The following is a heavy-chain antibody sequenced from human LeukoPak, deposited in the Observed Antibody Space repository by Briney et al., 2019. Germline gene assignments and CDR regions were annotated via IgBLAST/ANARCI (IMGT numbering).Heavy chain of an antibody. Sequence: ASVKVSCKASGYIFTSLDINWVRQAPGQGLEWMGWMNPNNGKTAYAQKFQGRVTITRNTAITTAYMELSSLRSDDTPVYYCARGHVSGGGLYYFNSWGQGTLVTVSS. CDR1: GYIFTSLD. V-gene: IGHV1-8*03. J-gene: IGHJ4*02. CDR2: MNPNNGKT. D-gene: IGHD2-8*02. CDR3: ARGHVSGGGLYYFNS.